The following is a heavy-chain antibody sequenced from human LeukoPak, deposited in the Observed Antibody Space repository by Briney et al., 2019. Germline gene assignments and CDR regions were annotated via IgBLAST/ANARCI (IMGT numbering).Heavy chain of an antibody. V-gene: IGHV3-30*03. CDR2: ISYDGSNR. J-gene: IGHJ4*02. Sequence: GRSLRLSCAASGFTFSNYGMHWVRQAPGKGLEWVALISYDGSNRYFADSVKGRFTISRDNSKNTLYLQMKSLGAEDTAVYYCARDERQYSGYDTLDYWGQGTLVTVSS. CDR3: ARDERQYSGYDTLDY. D-gene: IGHD5-12*01. CDR1: GFTFSNYG.